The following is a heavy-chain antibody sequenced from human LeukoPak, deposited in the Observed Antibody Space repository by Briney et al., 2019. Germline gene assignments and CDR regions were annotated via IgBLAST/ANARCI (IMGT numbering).Heavy chain of an antibody. Sequence: NPSETLSLTCTVSGGSISSYYWSWIRQPPGKGLEWIGYIYYSGSTNYNPSLKSRVTISVDTSKNQFSLKLSSVTAADTAVYYCARGVAVPFDYWGQGTLVTVSS. D-gene: IGHD6-19*01. V-gene: IGHV4-59*12. CDR3: ARGVAVPFDY. J-gene: IGHJ4*02. CDR1: GGSISSYY. CDR2: IYYSGST.